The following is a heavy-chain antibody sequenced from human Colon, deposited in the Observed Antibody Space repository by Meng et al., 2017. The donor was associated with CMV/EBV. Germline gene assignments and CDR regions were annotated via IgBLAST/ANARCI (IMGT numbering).Heavy chain of an antibody. CDR2: IYYSGRT. CDR1: GGSITTYY. J-gene: IGHJ5*02. Sequence: SETLSLTCTVSGGSITTYYWSWVRQPPGKGLEWLGYIYYSGRTDYNPSLTSRVTISIDTSKNQFSLTLNSLTAADTAVYYCVRDSYHYGSSTYNWFDPWGQGTLVTVSS. CDR3: VRDSYHYGSSTYNWFDP. D-gene: IGHD3-10*01. V-gene: IGHV4-59*01.